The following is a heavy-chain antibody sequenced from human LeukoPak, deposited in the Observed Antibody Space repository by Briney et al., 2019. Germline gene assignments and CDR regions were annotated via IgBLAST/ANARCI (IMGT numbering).Heavy chain of an antibody. Sequence: SETLSLTCTVSGGSISSYYWSWIRQHPGKGLEWIGYIYYSGSTYYNPSLKSRVTISVATSKNQFSLKLSSVTAADTAVYYCAKGDYGSGSYYTSWGQGTLVTVSS. CDR3: AKGDYGSGSYYTS. D-gene: IGHD3-10*01. CDR1: GGSISSYY. J-gene: IGHJ5*02. V-gene: IGHV4-59*06. CDR2: IYYSGST.